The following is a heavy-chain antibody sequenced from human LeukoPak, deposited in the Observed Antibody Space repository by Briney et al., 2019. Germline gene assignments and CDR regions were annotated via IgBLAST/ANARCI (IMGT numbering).Heavy chain of an antibody. Sequence: ASVKVSCKVSGYTLTELSMHWVRQAPGKGLEWMGGFDPEDGETFYAQKFQGRVSMTEDTSTGTAYMELSSLRSEDTAVYYCATGDSSSWYSRADSWGQGTLVTVSS. CDR3: ATGDSSSWYSRADS. CDR2: FDPEDGET. CDR1: GYTLTELS. V-gene: IGHV1-24*01. D-gene: IGHD6-13*01. J-gene: IGHJ4*02.